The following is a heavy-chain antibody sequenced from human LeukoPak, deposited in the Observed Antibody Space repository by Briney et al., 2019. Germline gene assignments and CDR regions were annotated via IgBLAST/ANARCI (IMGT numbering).Heavy chain of an antibody. D-gene: IGHD1-26*01. CDR2: IYYSGST. Sequence: TSETLSLTCTVSGGSISSYYWSWIRQPPGKGLEWIGYIYYSGSTNYNPSLKSRVTISVDTSKNQFSLKLSSVTAADTAVYYCARGGGIGTIAVPWFDPWGQGTLVTVSS. CDR1: GGSISSYY. V-gene: IGHV4-59*01. CDR3: ARGGGIGTIAVPWFDP. J-gene: IGHJ5*02.